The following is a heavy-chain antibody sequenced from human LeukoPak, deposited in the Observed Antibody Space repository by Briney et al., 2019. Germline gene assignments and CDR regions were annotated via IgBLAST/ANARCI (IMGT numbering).Heavy chain of an antibody. J-gene: IGHJ4*02. V-gene: IGHV3-23*01. CDR3: AKWGGRWLQSEYYFDY. CDR2: ISGSGGST. Sequence: PGGSLRLSCAASGFTFSSYGMSWVRQAPGKGLEWVSAISGSGGSTSYAASAKSRFTISRDNSKNALYLKMNSLRAEETALYYCAKWGGRWLQSEYYFDYWGQGTLVTVSS. CDR1: GFTFSSYG. D-gene: IGHD5-24*01.